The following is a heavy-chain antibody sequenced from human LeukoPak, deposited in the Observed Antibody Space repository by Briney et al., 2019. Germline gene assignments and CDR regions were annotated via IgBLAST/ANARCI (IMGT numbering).Heavy chain of an antibody. V-gene: IGHV3-9*03. Sequence: GGSLRLSCAASGFTFSSYWMSWVRQAPGKGLEWVSGISWNSGSIGYADSVKGRFTISRDNAKNSLYLQMNSLRAEDMALYYCAKDMTSSWYRGYFDYWGQGTLVTVSS. CDR2: ISWNSGSI. CDR1: GFTFSSYW. D-gene: IGHD6-13*01. CDR3: AKDMTSSWYRGYFDY. J-gene: IGHJ4*02.